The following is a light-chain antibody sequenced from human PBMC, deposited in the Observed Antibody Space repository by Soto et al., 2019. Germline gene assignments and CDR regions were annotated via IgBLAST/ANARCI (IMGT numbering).Light chain of an antibody. CDR3: SSYTSTSSWV. J-gene: IGLJ3*02. CDR2: EVS. Sequence: QSVLTQPASVSGSPGQSITISCTGTSSDVGGYNYVSWYQHHPGKAPKVMIYEVSNRPSGVSNRFSGSKSGNTASLTISGLQAEDEADYYCSSYTSTSSWVFGGGTKVTV. V-gene: IGLV2-14*01. CDR1: SSDVGGYNY.